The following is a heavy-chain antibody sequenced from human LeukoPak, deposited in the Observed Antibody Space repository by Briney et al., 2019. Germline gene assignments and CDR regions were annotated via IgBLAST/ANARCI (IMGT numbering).Heavy chain of an antibody. CDR2: ISSSSSYI. Sequence: GGSLRLSCAASGFTFSSYSMNWVRQAPGKGLEWVSSISSSSSYIYYADSVKGRFTISRDNAKNSLYLQMNSLRAEDTAVYYCAREGKTYYDFWSGYCWGQGTLVTVSS. V-gene: IGHV3-21*01. CDR3: AREGKTYYDFWSGYC. J-gene: IGHJ4*02. CDR1: GFTFSSYS. D-gene: IGHD3-3*01.